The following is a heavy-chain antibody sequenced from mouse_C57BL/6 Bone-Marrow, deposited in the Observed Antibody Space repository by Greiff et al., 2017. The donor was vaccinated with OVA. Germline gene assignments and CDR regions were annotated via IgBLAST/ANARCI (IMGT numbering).Heavy chain of an antibody. Sequence: QVQLQQSGAELVRPGPSVKMSCKASGYTFTNYWIGWAKQRPGHGLEWIGDIYPGGGYTNYNEKFKGKATLTADKSSSTAYMQFSSLTSEDSAIYYCALYDYDVGFAYWGQGTLVTVSA. J-gene: IGHJ3*01. CDR3: ALYDYDVGFAY. CDR2: IYPGGGYT. CDR1: GYTFTNYW. V-gene: IGHV1-63*01. D-gene: IGHD2-4*01.